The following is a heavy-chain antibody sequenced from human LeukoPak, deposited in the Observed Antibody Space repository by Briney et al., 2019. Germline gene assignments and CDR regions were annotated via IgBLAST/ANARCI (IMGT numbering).Heavy chain of an antibody. CDR1: GYTLTELG. Sequence: GASVKVSCKVSGYTLTELGIHWVRQTPGKGLEWMGGFDAEDGDSVYAQKFQGRVTVTADSSTNAAYMELSSLRSEDTAVYYCARERGYSGYDVLDYWGQGTLVTVSS. CDR3: ARERGYSGYDVLDY. J-gene: IGHJ4*02. CDR2: FDAEDGDS. D-gene: IGHD5-12*01. V-gene: IGHV1-24*01.